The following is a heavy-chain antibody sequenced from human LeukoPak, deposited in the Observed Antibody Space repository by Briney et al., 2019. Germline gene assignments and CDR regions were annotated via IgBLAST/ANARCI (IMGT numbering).Heavy chain of an antibody. CDR1: GFTFSSYS. CDR2: ISSTSNTI. D-gene: IGHD6-19*01. Sequence: GGSLRLSCAASGFTFSSYSMTWVRQAPGKGLEWVSYISSTSNTIYYADSVKGRFTISRDNAKNSLFLQMNRLGAEDTAVYYCAKDPYSSGPYNWFDPWGQGTLVTVSS. CDR3: AKDPYSSGPYNWFDP. V-gene: IGHV3-48*01. J-gene: IGHJ5*02.